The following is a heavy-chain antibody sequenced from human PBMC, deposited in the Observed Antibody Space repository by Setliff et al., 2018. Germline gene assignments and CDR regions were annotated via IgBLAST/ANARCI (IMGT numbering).Heavy chain of an antibody. CDR3: ARLGYRGDLDY. Sequence: SETLSLTCNVSADSISSSYDYWAWIRRPPGKGLEWIGSIYNSGSTYYNPSLKSRVSISVDTSKNQFSLKLSSVTAADTAVYYCARLGYRGDLDYWGQGTLVTVSS. D-gene: IGHD5-12*01. V-gene: IGHV4-39*01. J-gene: IGHJ4*02. CDR2: IYNSGST. CDR1: ADSISSSYDY.